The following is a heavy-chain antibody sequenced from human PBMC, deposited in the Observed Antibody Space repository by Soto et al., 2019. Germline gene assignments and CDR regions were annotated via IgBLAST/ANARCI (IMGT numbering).Heavy chain of an antibody. J-gene: IGHJ1*01. V-gene: IGHV1-18*01. D-gene: IGHD6-13*01. CDR3: ARGPILLIAAAGAEYFQH. CDR1: GYTFTSYG. CDR2: ISAYNGNT. Sequence: QVQLVQSGAEVKKPGASVKVSCKASGYTFTSYGISWVRQAPGQGLEWMGWISAYNGNTNYAQKLQGRVTMTTDTPTSTAYMELRSLRSDDTAVYYCARGPILLIAAAGAEYFQHWGQGTLVTVSS.